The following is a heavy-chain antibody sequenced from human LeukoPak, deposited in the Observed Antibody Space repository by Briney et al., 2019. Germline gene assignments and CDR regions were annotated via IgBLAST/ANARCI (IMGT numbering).Heavy chain of an antibody. CDR3: ARASGYDILTGHFDY. J-gene: IGHJ4*02. D-gene: IGHD3-9*01. Sequence: PGGSLGLSCAASGFTFSSYAMSWVRQAPGKGLQWVSVIRGSGGSTYYADSVKGRFTISRDNSKNTLYLQMNSLRAEDTAVYYCARASGYDILTGHFDYWGQGTLVTVSS. V-gene: IGHV3-23*01. CDR1: GFTFSSYA. CDR2: IRGSGGST.